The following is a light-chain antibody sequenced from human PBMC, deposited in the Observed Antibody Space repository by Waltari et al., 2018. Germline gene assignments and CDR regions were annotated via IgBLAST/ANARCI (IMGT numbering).Light chain of an antibody. V-gene: IGKV3-20*01. Sequence: EIVLTQSTGTLSLSPGERATLSCRASQSVSSGYLAWYQQTPGQAPRLLIYGASSRATGIPDRFSGSGSGTDFTLTISRLEPEDFAVYYCQQYGSSPPWTFGQGTKVEIK. CDR2: GAS. CDR1: QSVSSGY. CDR3: QQYGSSPPWT. J-gene: IGKJ1*01.